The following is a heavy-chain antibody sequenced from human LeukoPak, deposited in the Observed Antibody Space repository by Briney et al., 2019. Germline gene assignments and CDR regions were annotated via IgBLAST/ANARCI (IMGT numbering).Heavy chain of an antibody. CDR2: IIPIFGTA. D-gene: IGHD1-26*01. CDR3: VSVRNWGSGSFGFDY. CDR1: GGTFSSYA. J-gene: IGHJ4*02. Sequence: ASVKVSCKASGGTFSSYAISWVRQAPGQGLEWMGRIIPIFGTANYAQKFQGRVTITTDESTSTAYMELSSLRSEDTAVYYCVSVRNWGSGSFGFDYWGQGTLVTVSS. V-gene: IGHV1-69*05.